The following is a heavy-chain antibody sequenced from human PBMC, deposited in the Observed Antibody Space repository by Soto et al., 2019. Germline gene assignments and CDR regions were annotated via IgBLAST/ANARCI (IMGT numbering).Heavy chain of an antibody. Sequence: SGPPMVNPTHTIPLTCPFSGFSRSTSGVGVGWIRQPPGKALEWLAVIYWDDDKRYSPSLKSRLTITKDTPKNQVVLTVTNMDPVDTATYYCAYSGVWGLGNGYGGFDHWGQGTPVTVYS. D-gene: IGHD5-18*01. CDR1: GFSRSTSGVG. J-gene: IGHJ4*02. V-gene: IGHV2-5*02. CDR2: IYWDDDK. CDR3: AYSGVWGLGNGYGGFDH.